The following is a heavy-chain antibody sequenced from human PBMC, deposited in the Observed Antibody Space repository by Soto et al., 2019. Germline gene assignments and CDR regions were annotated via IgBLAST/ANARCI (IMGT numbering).Heavy chain of an antibody. D-gene: IGHD2-15*01. CDR3: AKGLRGGGSCVDY. Sequence: QVQLVESGGGVVQPGRSLRLSCAASGFTFSSYAMHWVRQAPGKGLEWVAVISYDGSNKYYADSVKGRFTISRDNSKNTLYLQMNSLRAEDTAVYYCAKGLRGGGSCVDYWGQGTLVTVSS. J-gene: IGHJ4*02. CDR1: GFTFSSYA. V-gene: IGHV3-30*04. CDR2: ISYDGSNK.